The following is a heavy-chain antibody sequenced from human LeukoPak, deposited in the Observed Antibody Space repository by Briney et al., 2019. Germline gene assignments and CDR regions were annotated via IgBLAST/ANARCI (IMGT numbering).Heavy chain of an antibody. CDR2: ISSSGSTI. V-gene: IGHV3-48*03. J-gene: IGHJ4*02. CDR1: GFNVSSHY. Sequence: GGSLRLSCAASGFNVSSHYMSWVRQAPGKGLEWVSYISSSGSTIYYADSVKGRFTISRDNAKNSLYLQMNSLRAEDTAVYYCARRYSGQFDYWGQGTLVTVSS. D-gene: IGHD5-12*01. CDR3: ARRYSGQFDY.